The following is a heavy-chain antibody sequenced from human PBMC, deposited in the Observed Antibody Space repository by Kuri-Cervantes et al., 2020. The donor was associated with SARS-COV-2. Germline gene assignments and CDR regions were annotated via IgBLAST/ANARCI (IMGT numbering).Heavy chain of an antibody. J-gene: IGHJ4*02. CDR2: ISSSSSTI. V-gene: IGHV3-48*01. D-gene: IGHD1-26*01. CDR3: ARAFLRGGSDY. CDR1: GFTFSSYS. Sequence: GGSLRLSCAASGFTFSSYSMNWVRQAPGKGLEWVSYISSSSSTIYYADSVKGRFTISRDNAKNTLYLQMNSLRAEDTAVYYCARAFLRGGSDYWGQGTLVTVSS.